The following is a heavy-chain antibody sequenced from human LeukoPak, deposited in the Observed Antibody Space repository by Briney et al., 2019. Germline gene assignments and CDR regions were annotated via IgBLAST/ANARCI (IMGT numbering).Heavy chain of an antibody. CDR3: ARDDYGDSKGRFDP. CDR2: ISPSGGST. D-gene: IGHD4-17*01. J-gene: IGHJ5*02. V-gene: IGHV1-46*01. Sequence: GASVKVSCKAFGYTFTSNYMHWVRQAPGQGPEWMGVISPSGGSTTYAQKFQGRVTLTRDMSTSTDYLELSSLRSEDTAVYYCARDDYGDSKGRFDPWGQGTLVTVSS. CDR1: GYTFTSNY.